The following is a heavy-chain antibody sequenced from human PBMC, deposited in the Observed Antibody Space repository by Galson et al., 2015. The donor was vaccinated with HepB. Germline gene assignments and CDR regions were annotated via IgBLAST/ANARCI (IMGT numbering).Heavy chain of an antibody. V-gene: IGHV3-33*01. CDR3: ARLPHAYDSSSWFYFDY. Sequence: SLRLSCAASAFTFSSYGMHWVRQAPGKGLEWVAVIWYDGSKKYYADSVKGRFTISRDNSKNTLYLQMNSLRAEDTAVYYCARLPHAYDSSSWFYFDYWGQGTPVTVSS. CDR1: AFTFSSYG. CDR2: IWYDGSKK. J-gene: IGHJ4*02. D-gene: IGHD6-13*01.